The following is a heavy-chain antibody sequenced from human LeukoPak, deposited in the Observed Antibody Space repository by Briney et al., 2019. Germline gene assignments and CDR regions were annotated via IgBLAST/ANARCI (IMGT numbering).Heavy chain of an antibody. CDR3: ARVGHPNPTYYDFWSGYLSNNNWFDP. D-gene: IGHD3-3*01. V-gene: IGHV1-18*01. J-gene: IGHJ5*02. CDR1: GYTFTSYG. CDR2: ISAYNGNT. Sequence: ASVKVSCKASGYTFTSYGISWVRQAPGQGLEWMGWISAYNGNTNYAQKLQGRVTMTTDTSTSAAYMELRSLRSDDTAVYYCARVGHPNPTYYDFWSGYLSNNNWFDPWGQGTLVTVSS.